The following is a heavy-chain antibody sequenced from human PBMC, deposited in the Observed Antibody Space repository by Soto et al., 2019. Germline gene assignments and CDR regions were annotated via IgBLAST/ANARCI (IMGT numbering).Heavy chain of an antibody. V-gene: IGHV5-51*01. CDR3: ATRYSSPSYDF. CDR2: IYPGDSDI. Sequence: GESLKISCKGSGYRLTDHWIGWVRQMPGKGLEWMGIIYPGDSDIRVTPSFQGQVTISADKSINTAYLQWSSLKASDTALYYCATRYSSPSYDFWGQGTLVTVSS. D-gene: IGHD6-6*01. J-gene: IGHJ4*02. CDR1: GYRLTDHW.